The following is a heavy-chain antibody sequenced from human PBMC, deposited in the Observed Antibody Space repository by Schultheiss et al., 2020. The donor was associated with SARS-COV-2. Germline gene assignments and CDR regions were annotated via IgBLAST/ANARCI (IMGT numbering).Heavy chain of an antibody. CDR1: GGSISSGGYY. J-gene: IGHJ4*02. CDR3: ARVGSEIAVAGSIDY. CDR2: IFYSGRN. D-gene: IGHD6-19*01. V-gene: IGHV4-31*03. Sequence: SQTLSLTCTVSGGSISSGGYYWSWIRQHPGKGLEWIGSIFYSGRNHYNPSLESRVTISVDTSKNQFSLKLSSVTAADTAVYYCARVGSEIAVAGSIDYWGQGTLVTVSS.